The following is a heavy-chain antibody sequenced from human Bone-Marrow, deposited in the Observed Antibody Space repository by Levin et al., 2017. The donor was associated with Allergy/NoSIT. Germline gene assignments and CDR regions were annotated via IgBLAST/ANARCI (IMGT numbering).Heavy chain of an antibody. CDR1: GFTFDPYG. CDR2: VSGGGDST. Sequence: GGSLRLSCAASGFTFDPYGMSWVRQAPGKGLEWVATVSGGGDSTYYADSVKGRFTISRDNSKSTLFLQMNSLRAEDTAIYYCAKMLLLEAFDYWGQGTPVTVSS. CDR3: AKMLLLEAFDY. J-gene: IGHJ4*02. D-gene: IGHD2-21*01. V-gene: IGHV3-23*01.